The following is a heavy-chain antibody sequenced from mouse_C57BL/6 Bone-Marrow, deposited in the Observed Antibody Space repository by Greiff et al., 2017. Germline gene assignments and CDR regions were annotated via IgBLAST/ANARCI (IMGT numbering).Heavy chain of an antibody. J-gene: IGHJ2*01. Sequence: VQLQQPGAELVKPGASVKLSCKASGYTFTSYWMQWVKQRPGQGLEWIGEIDPSDSYTNYNQKFKGKATLTVDTSSSTAYMQLSSLTSEDSAVYYCARMGYYVGYWGQGTTLTVSS. V-gene: IGHV1-50*01. CDR2: IDPSDSYT. CDR3: ARMGYYVGY. D-gene: IGHD2-3*01. CDR1: GYTFTSYW.